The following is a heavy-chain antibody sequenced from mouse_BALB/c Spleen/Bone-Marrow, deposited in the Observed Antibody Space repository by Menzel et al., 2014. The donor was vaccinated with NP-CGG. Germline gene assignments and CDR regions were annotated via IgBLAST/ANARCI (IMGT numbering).Heavy chain of an antibody. Sequence: VMLVESGGDLVKPGGSLKLSCAASGFTFXTYGMSWVRQTPDKRLEWVAAISNGGIYTYYPDTVKGRFTISRDNAKNTLYLQMSSPKSEDTAMYYCVRPYDYGTWFAYWGQGTLVTVSA. CDR3: VRPYDYGTWFAY. CDR2: ISNGGIYT. D-gene: IGHD2-4*01. CDR1: GFTFXTYG. J-gene: IGHJ3*01. V-gene: IGHV5-6*02.